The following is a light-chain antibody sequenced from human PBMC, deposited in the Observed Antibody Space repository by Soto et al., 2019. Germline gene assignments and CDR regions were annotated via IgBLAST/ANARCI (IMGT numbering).Light chain of an antibody. V-gene: IGKV3-11*01. CDR1: QYINTR. J-gene: IGKJ1*01. CDR2: QTS. CDR3: HQRQSWPRT. Sequence: RVAXXXRASQYINTRLAWYQHRPGQAPRLLIYQTSIRAAGIPARFSASGSGTDFTLTISDVQPEDFALYYCHQRQSWPRTFGQGTKVDIK.